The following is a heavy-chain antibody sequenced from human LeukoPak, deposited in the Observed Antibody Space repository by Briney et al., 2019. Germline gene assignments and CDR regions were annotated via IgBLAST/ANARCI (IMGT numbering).Heavy chain of an antibody. Sequence: PSETLSLTCTVSGGSISSYYWSWIRQPPGKGLEWIGYIYYSGSTNYNPSLKSRVTMSVDTSKNQFSLKLSSVTAADTAVYYCARENYSSGWLAIDYWGQGTLVTVSS. V-gene: IGHV4-59*12. CDR2: IYYSGST. J-gene: IGHJ4*02. CDR1: GGSISSYY. CDR3: ARENYSSGWLAIDY. D-gene: IGHD6-19*01.